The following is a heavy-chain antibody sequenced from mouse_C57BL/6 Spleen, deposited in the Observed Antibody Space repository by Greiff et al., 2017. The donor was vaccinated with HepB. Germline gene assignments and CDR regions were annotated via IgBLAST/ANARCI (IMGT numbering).Heavy chain of an antibody. CDR1: GYTFTDYN. D-gene: IGHD2-4*01. V-gene: IGHV1-18*01. J-gene: IGHJ4*01. CDR3: ARLLRWAMDY. Sequence: VQLQQSGPELVKPGASVKIPCKASGYTFTDYNMDWVKQSHGKSLEWIGDITPNNGGTIYNQKFKGKATLTVDKSSSTAYMELRSLTSEDTAVYYCARLLRWAMDYWGQGTSVTVSS. CDR2: ITPNNGGT.